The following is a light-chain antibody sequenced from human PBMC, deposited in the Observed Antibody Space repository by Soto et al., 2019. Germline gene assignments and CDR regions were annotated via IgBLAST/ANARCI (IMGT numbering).Light chain of an antibody. CDR3: ISYTSDDVHYV. Sequence: QSALTQPASVSGTPGQSITISCTGSNSDVGIYDFVSWYQHHPGRAPKLIVSEVSHRPSGVSNRFSGSKSGNTASLTISGLQSEDEADYYSISYTSDDVHYVFGTGTKLTV. V-gene: IGLV2-14*01. CDR1: NSDVGIYDF. J-gene: IGLJ1*01. CDR2: EVS.